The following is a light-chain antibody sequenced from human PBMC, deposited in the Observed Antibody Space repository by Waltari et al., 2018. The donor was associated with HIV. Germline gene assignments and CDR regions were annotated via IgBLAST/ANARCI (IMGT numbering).Light chain of an antibody. CDR3: AAWDDSLSGRGL. CDR2: RNK. J-gene: IGLJ3*02. CDR1: TSNIGSNY. V-gene: IGLV1-47*01. Sequence: QSVLTQPPSASGAPGQRVTISCSGGTSNIGSNYVYWYQQLPGTATKRLIYRNKQRPEGFTDRFSGSQSGAAGSLAISGLRSEDEADYYCAAWDDSLSGRGLFGGGTKLTVL.